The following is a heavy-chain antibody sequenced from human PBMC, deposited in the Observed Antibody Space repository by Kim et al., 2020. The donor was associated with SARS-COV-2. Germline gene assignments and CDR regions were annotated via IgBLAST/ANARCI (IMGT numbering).Heavy chain of an antibody. CDR1: GFTVSGYY. CDR2: VFSGEDT. D-gene: IGHD1-1*01. V-gene: IGHV3-53*01. J-gene: IGHJ4*02. Sequence: GGSLRLSCAASGFTVSGYYMSWVRQAPGKGLEWVSGVFSGEDTYYADSVTGRFIISRDKSKNTLHLQMNSLRAEDTAVYYCARGGLQSYFDFWGQGTLVIVSS. CDR3: ARGGLQSYFDF.